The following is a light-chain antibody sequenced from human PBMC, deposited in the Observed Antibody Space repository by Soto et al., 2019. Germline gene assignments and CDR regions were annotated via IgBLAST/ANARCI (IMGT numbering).Light chain of an antibody. CDR2: NTN. J-gene: IGLJ3*02. CDR3: VLYMGSGIWV. V-gene: IGLV8-61*01. CDR1: SGSVSTSFY. Sequence: QAVVTQEPSFSVSPGRTVTLTCGLSSGSVSTSFYPSWYQQTPGQAPRPLIYNTNGRSSGVPDRFSGSILGNKAALTITGAQADDESAYYCVLYMGSGIWVFGGGTELTVL.